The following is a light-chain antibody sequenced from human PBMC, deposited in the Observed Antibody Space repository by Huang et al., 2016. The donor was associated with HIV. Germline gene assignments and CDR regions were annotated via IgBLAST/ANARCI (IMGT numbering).Light chain of an antibody. CDR2: DAS. Sequence: EIVMTQSPATLSVSPGESATLSCRARQTVSSNLAWYQQKPGQAPRLLIYDASTRDTGTQDRVSGTGDGTEFDLTVSSMQSEDCAIYYCQQYDSWHPAPSFGGGTKVEIK. J-gene: IGKJ4*01. CDR3: QQYDSWHPAPS. V-gene: IGKV3-15*01. CDR1: QTVSSN.